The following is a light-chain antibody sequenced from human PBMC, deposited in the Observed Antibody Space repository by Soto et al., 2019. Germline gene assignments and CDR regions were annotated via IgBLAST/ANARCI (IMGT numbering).Light chain of an antibody. CDR1: QSVRSNS. J-gene: IGKJ4*01. V-gene: IGKV3-20*01. CDR3: QQYGSTPLT. CDR2: DAS. Sequence: EIVLTQSPDTLSLSPGERATLSCRASQSVRSNSLAWYQQKPGQAPRFLIYDASSRATDIPDRFSGSGSGTDFTLTISRLEPEDFAVYYCQQYGSTPLTFGGGTKVDIK.